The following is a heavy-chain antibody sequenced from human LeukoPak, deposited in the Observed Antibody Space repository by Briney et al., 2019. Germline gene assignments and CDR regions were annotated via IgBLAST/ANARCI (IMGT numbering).Heavy chain of an antibody. CDR2: ISSSSSYI. CDR3: ARDPAKGGYSYGTYAFDI. J-gene: IGHJ3*02. D-gene: IGHD5-18*01. V-gene: IGHV3-21*01. CDR1: GFTFSSYS. Sequence: GGSLRLYCVASGFTFSSYSMNWVRQAPGKGLEWVSSISSSSSYIYYADSVKGRFTISRDNAKNSLYLQMNSLRAEDTAVYYCARDPAKGGYSYGTYAFDIWGQGTMVTVSS.